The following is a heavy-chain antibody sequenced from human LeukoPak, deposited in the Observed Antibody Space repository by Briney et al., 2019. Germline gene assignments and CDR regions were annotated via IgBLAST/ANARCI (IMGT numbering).Heavy chain of an antibody. CDR1: GFTFSSYG. V-gene: IGHV3-23*01. J-gene: IGHJ4*02. CDR2: ISGSGGST. Sequence: GGSLRLSCAASGFTFSSYGMSWVRQAPGKGLEWVSAISGSGGSTYYADSVKGRFTISRDNSKNTLYLQMNSLKTEDTAVYYCTTADYDILTTYFYLDYWGQGTLVTVSS. D-gene: IGHD3-9*01. CDR3: TTADYDILTTYFYLDY.